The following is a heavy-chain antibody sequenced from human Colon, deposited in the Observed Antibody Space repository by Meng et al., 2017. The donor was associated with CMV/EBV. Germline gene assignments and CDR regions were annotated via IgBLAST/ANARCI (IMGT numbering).Heavy chain of an antibody. Sequence: SGFTFSHYGMHWVRQAPGKGLEWVAVISKDGSETYYADSVKGRFTISRDNSQNTLYLQLNNLRAEDTGVYYCGRDHERSAYYGTGVYRGQGSLVTVSS. CDR1: GFTFSHYG. CDR2: ISKDGSET. V-gene: IGHV3-30*03. CDR3: GRDHERSAYYGTGVY. D-gene: IGHD3-16*01. J-gene: IGHJ4*02.